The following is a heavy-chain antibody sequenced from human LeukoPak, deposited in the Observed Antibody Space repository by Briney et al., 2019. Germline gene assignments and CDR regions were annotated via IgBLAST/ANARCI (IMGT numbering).Heavy chain of an antibody. Sequence: GGSLRLSCAASGFTFSSYAMSWIRQVPAKGLEWVSAISTTTYYADFVEGRFTISRDNSKNTLYLQMNSLWAEDTAVYYCAKPIGPRYGDYHNSCFDSWGQGTLVTVSS. J-gene: IGHJ5*01. CDR3: AKPIGPRYGDYHNSCFDS. V-gene: IGHV3-23*01. CDR1: GFTFSSYA. D-gene: IGHD4-17*01. CDR2: ISTTT.